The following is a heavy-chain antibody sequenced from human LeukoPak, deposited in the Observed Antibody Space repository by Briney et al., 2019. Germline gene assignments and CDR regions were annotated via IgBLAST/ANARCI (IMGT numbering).Heavy chain of an antibody. D-gene: IGHD2-15*01. Sequence: PSETLSLTCTVSGGSISSYFWSRIRQPPGKGLEWIGYIFYWRSTHSNPSHKSRVTVSVDTSKNKSTLKLISESAADTAVYQCARDRCSRGNCHPFFYYIDVGGKGTTATVS. CDR2: IFYWRST. CDR3: ARDRCSRGNCHPFFYYIDV. CDR1: GGSISSYF. J-gene: IGHJ6*03. V-gene: IGHV4-59*01.